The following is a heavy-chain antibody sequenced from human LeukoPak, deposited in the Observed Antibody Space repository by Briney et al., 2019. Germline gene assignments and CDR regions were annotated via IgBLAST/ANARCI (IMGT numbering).Heavy chain of an antibody. CDR2: VSYSGST. Sequence: SETLSLTCTVSGGSISSYYWSWVRQPPWKGPEWIGYVSYSGSTDYNPSLKSRVIISIDTPKNQFSLRLSSVTAADTAVYYCARENDRYGRIDYWGQGTQVTVSS. CDR3: ARENDRYGRIDY. CDR1: GGSISSYY. V-gene: IGHV4-59*01. J-gene: IGHJ4*02. D-gene: IGHD5-18*01.